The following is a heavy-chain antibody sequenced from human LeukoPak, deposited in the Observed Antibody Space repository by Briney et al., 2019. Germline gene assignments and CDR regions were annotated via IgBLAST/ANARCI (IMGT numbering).Heavy chain of an antibody. V-gene: IGHV3-48*04. J-gene: IGHJ6*04. D-gene: IGHD3-10*02. CDR1: GFTLSNYG. Sequence: GGSLRLSCAASGFTLSNYGMSWVRQAPGKGLEWVSAISSSGSTIYYADSVKGRFTISRDNAKNSLYLQMNSLRAEDTAVYYCAELGITMIGGVWGKGTTVTISS. CDR2: ISSSGSTI. CDR3: AELGITMIGGV.